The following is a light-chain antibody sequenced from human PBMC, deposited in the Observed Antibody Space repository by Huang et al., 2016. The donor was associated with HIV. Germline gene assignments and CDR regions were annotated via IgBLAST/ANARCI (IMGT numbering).Light chain of an antibody. CDR3: QQRYNWPLT. J-gene: IGKJ4*01. CDR1: QSVRNY. Sequence: EIVLTQSPASLALSPGERATLSCRASQSVRNYLAWYQQKPGQAPRVLIFDASNRATDITARFSGSGSGTDFTLTISSLEPEDFAVYYCQQRYNWPLTFGGGTKVEIK. V-gene: IGKV3-11*01. CDR2: DAS.